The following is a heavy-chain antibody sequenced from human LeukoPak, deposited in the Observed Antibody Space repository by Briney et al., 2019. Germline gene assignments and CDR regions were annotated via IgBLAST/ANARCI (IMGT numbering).Heavy chain of an antibody. D-gene: IGHD6-13*01. J-gene: IGHJ4*02. Sequence: GGSLRLSCAASGFTFSSYAMSWVRQAPGKGLEWVSAISGSGGSTYYADSVKGRFTISRDNSKNTLYLQMNSLRAEDTAVYYCAKDGPTSYSSSWYADYWGQGTPVTVSS. CDR3: AKDGPTSYSSSWYADY. CDR1: GFTFSSYA. V-gene: IGHV3-23*01. CDR2: ISGSGGST.